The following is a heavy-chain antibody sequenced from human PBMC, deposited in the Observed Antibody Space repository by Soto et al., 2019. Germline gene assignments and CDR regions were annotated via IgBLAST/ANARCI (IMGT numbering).Heavy chain of an antibody. CDR1: GGTFSSYA. D-gene: IGHD3-22*01. J-gene: IGHJ5*02. CDR3: AREGYYDSSGYSKVRWFDP. CDR2: IIPIFGTA. Sequence: GASVKVSCKASGGTFSSYAISWVRQAPGQGLEWMGGIIPIFGTANYAQKFQGRVTITADESTSAAYMELSSLRSEDTAVYYCAREGYYDSSGYSKVRWFDPWGQGTLVTVSS. V-gene: IGHV1-69*13.